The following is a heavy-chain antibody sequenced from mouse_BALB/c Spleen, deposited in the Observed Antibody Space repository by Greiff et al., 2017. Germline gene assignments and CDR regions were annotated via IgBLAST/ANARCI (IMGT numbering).Heavy chain of an antibody. Sequence: QVQLKESGPGLVQPSQSLSITCTVSGFSLTSYGVHWVRQSPGKGLEWLGVIWSGGSTDYNAAFISRLSISKDNSKSQVFFKMNSLQANDTAIYYCARNRMYEGRYAMDYWGQGTSVTVSS. CDR3: ARNRMYEGRYAMDY. D-gene: IGHD2-14*01. CDR1: GFSLTSYG. CDR2: IWSGGST. J-gene: IGHJ4*01. V-gene: IGHV2-2*02.